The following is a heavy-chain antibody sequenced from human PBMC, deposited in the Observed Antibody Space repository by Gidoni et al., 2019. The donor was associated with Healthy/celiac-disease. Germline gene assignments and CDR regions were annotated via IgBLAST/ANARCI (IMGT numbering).Heavy chain of an antibody. CDR2: ISGSGGSK. Sequence: EVQLLESGGGLVHPGGSLRPPCAASGFTLSSYAMSWVRQAPGNGLEWVSSISGSGGSKYYADSVKGRFTISRDNSKNTLYLQMNILRAEDTAVYYCAKDPSYDYVWGSYLFWGQGTLVTVSS. V-gene: IGHV3-23*01. D-gene: IGHD3-16*02. CDR3: AKDPSYDYVWGSYLF. J-gene: IGHJ4*02. CDR1: GFTLSSYA.